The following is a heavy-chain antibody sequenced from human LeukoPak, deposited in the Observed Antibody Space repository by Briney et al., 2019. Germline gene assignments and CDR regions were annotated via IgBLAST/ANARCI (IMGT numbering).Heavy chain of an antibody. J-gene: IGHJ4*02. D-gene: IGHD3-22*01. CDR3: ARGWDYDSGGRPTAYVY. V-gene: IGHV1-69*13. CDR1: GGTFSSYA. CDR2: IIPIFGTA. Sequence: SVKVSCKASGGTFSSYAISWVRQAPGQGLEWMGGIIPIFGTANYAQKFQGGVTITADESTSTVYMELNSLKSEDTAVHYCARGWDYDSGGRPTAYVYWGQGTLVTVSS.